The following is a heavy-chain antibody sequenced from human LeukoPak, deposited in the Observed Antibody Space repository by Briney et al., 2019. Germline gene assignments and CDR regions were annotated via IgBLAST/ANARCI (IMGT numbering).Heavy chain of an antibody. CDR3: ARDDSSGYREYYFDY. D-gene: IGHD3-22*01. V-gene: IGHV4-39*07. CDR2: IYYSGST. J-gene: IGHJ4*02. CDR1: GGSISSSSYY. Sequence: SETLSLTCTVSGGSISSSSYYWGWIRQPPGKGLEWIGSIYYSGSTYYNPSLKSRVTISVDTSKNQFSLKLTSVTAADTAVYYCARDDSSGYREYYFDYWGQGTLVTVSS.